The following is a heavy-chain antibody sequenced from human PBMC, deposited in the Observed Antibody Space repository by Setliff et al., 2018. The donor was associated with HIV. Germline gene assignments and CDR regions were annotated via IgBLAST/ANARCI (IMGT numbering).Heavy chain of an antibody. CDR2: ISDTGDYI. J-gene: IGHJ4*02. V-gene: IGHV3-23*01. CDR1: AFTFNKYA. Sequence: GGSLRLSCTASAFTFNKYAMAWVRQAPGKGLEWVSAISDTGDYIYYADSVKGRFTISRDNSADTVYLQMDSLRAEDTAVYYCAKSQVRYSSGWFFFDYWGQGTLVTVSS. D-gene: IGHD6-19*01. CDR3: AKSQVRYSSGWFFFDY.